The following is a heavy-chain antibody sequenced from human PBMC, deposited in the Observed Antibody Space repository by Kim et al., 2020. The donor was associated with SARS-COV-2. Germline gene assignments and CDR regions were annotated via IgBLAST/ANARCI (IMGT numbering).Heavy chain of an antibody. V-gene: IGHV6-1*01. CDR2: AYYRSKWYN. D-gene: IGHD3-10*01. CDR3: ARESVTMVRGVIKPFDY. Sequence: SQTLSLTCAISGDSVSSNSAAWNCLRQSPSRGLAWLGRAYYRSKWYNDYAVSVKSRITINPDTSKNQFSLQLNSVTPEDTAVYYCARESVTMVRGVIKPFDYWGQGTLVTVSS. CDR1: GDSVSSNSAA. J-gene: IGHJ4*02.